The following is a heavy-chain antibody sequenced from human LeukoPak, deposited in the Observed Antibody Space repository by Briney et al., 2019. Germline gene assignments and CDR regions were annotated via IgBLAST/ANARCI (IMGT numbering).Heavy chain of an antibody. D-gene: IGHD3-10*01. Sequence: ASVKVSCKASGYTFTGYYMHWVRQAPGQGLEWMGWINPNSGGTNYAQKFQGRATMTWDTSISTAYMELSRLRSDDTAVYYCARESDYYALGSPVFDPWGQGTLVPSPQ. CDR1: GYTFTGYY. CDR3: ARESDYYALGSPVFDP. J-gene: IGHJ5*02. V-gene: IGHV1-2*02. CDR2: INPNSGGT.